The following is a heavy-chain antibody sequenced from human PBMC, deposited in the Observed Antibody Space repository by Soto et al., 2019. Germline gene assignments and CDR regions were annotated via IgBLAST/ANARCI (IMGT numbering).Heavy chain of an antibody. CDR1: GYTFSDYY. Sequence: ASVKVSCKASGYTFSDYYMHWVRQAPGQGLEWMGIINPSGGSTSYAQKFQGRVTMTRDTSTSTVYMELSSLRSEDTAVYYCAREGRMEYSGYDLRFGFDPWGQGTLVTAPQ. V-gene: IGHV1-46*01. J-gene: IGHJ5*02. CDR3: AREGRMEYSGYDLRFGFDP. CDR2: INPSGGST. D-gene: IGHD5-12*01.